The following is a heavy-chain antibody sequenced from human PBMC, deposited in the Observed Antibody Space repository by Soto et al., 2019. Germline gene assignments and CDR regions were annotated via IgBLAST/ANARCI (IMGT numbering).Heavy chain of an antibody. CDR3: ARYPDV. Sequence: QVQLVQSGAEVRRPGASVKVSCKASGYTFTMYSVQWVRQAPGQRLEWMGWINAGNGDTKYSQNLQGRITITRDTSASTAYMELSSLGSEATAVYYCARYPDVWGKGTTVTVHS. CDR2: INAGNGDT. J-gene: IGHJ6*04. CDR1: GYTFTMYS. V-gene: IGHV1-3*01.